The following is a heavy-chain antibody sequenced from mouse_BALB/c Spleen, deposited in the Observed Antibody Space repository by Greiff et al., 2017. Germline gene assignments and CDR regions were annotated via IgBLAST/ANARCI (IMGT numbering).Heavy chain of an antibody. CDR2: IWRGGST. CDR1: GFSLTSFG. D-gene: IGHD2-14*01. J-gene: IGHJ4*01. Sequence: QVQLQQSGPSLVQPSQSLSITCTVSGFSLTSFGVHWVRQSPGKGLEWLGVIWRGGSTDYNAAFMSRLSITKDNSKSQVFFKMNSLQADDTAIYYCAKNNRYDGAMDYWGQGTSVTVSS. V-gene: IGHV2-5-1*01. CDR3: AKNNRYDGAMDY.